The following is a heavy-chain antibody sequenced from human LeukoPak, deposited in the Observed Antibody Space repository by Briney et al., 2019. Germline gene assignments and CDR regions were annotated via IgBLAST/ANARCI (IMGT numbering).Heavy chain of an antibody. D-gene: IGHD2-2*01. J-gene: IGHJ4*02. V-gene: IGHV3-74*01. CDR2: INSDGSNT. Sequence: PGGSLRLSCAASGLTFSHYWMSWVRQAPGKGLVWVSRINSDGSNTRNADSVKGRFTISRDNAKNTLYLQMNSLRAEDTAVYYCARERRLYCSSTSCYEDFDYWGQGTLVTVSS. CDR1: GLTFSHYW. CDR3: ARERRLYCSSTSCYEDFDY.